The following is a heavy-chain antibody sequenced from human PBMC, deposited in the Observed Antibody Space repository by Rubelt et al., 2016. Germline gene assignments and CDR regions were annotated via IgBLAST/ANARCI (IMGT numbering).Heavy chain of an antibody. Sequence: GYYWSWIRQPPGKGLEWIGAVNHSGSTNYNPSLKSRVTISVDTSKNQFSLKLSSVTAADTAVYYCARGFDWAVLMVYAITSVYFDLWGRGTLVTVSS. CDR1: GYY. CDR2: VNHSGST. CDR3: ARGFDWAVLMVYAITSVYFDL. V-gene: IGHV4-34*01. D-gene: IGHD2-8*01. J-gene: IGHJ2*01.